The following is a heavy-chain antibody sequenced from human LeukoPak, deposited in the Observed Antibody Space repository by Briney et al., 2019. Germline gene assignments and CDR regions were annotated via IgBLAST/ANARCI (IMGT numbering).Heavy chain of an antibody. Sequence: GGSLRLSCAASGGSFSTFGMNWVRQSQGKGLEWLSFLQYDGSIEYYAESVKGRFTISRDNSRNTLFLQMNSLRVEDTALYYCAKDQGVVGSYDHWGQGTLVTVSS. CDR3: AKDQGVVGSYDH. J-gene: IGHJ5*02. CDR1: GGSFSTFG. CDR2: LQYDGSIE. V-gene: IGHV3-30*02. D-gene: IGHD3-10*01.